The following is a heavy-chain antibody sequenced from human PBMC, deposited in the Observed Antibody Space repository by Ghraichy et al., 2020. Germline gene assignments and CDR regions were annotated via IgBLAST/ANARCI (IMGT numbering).Heavy chain of an antibody. Sequence: LSLTCAASGFAFSTYCMHWVRQAPGKGLEWVAVIWYDGNKKYYAESVKGRFTISRDNYKNTLYLQMNSLRAKDTAVYYCASITIFGVVPTSNGMDAWGQGTTVTVSS. V-gene: IGHV3-33*01. J-gene: IGHJ6*02. CDR2: IWYDGNKK. D-gene: IGHD3-3*01. CDR1: GFAFSTYC. CDR3: ASITIFGVVPTSNGMDA.